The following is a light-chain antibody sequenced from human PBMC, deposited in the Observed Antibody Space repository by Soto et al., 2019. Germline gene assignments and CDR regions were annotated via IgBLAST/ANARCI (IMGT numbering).Light chain of an antibody. J-gene: IGKJ1*01. CDR2: DAS. V-gene: IGKV1-27*01. CDR1: QDIYNY. Sequence: EIQMTQSPPSLSSSVGDRVTITCRASQDIYNYVAWYQQKPGKLPTLLIYDASTLPSGVPSRFSGSWYGTDFTLTISSLQPEDCATYYCQHHASEFGQGTKVEIK. CDR3: QHHASE.